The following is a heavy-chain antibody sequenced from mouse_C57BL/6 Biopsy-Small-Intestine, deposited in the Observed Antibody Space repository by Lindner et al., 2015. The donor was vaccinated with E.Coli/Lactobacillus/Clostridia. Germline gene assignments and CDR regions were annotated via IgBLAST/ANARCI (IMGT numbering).Heavy chain of an antibody. CDR2: INPNYGTT. Sequence: VQLQESGPELVKPGASVKIPCKASGYTFTDYYMNWVKQSHGKSLEWIGVINPNYGTTSYNQKLKGKATLTVDQSSSTAYMQLNSLTSEDSAIYYCARRDYYGLYAMDYWGQGTSVTVSS. D-gene: IGHD1-1*01. CDR3: ARRDYYGLYAMDY. J-gene: IGHJ4*01. CDR1: GYTFTDYY. V-gene: IGHV1-39*01.